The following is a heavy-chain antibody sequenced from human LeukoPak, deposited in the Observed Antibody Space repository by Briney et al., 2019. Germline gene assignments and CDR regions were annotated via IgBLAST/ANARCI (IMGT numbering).Heavy chain of an antibody. Sequence: GGSLRLSCAASGFTFNNYAMNWVRQAPGKGLKWVSSISESGDTTHYADSVKGRVSISRDNSQNTLYLQMNSLRAEDTALYYCAKQWVDCWGQGTLVTVSS. CDR1: GFTFNNYA. CDR3: AKQWVDC. CDR2: ISESGDTT. J-gene: IGHJ4*02. V-gene: IGHV3-23*01. D-gene: IGHD1-26*01.